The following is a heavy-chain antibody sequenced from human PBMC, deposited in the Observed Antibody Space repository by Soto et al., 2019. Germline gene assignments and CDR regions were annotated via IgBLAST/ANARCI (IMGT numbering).Heavy chain of an antibody. CDR3: ARGPGIAAAMAY. Sequence: GGSLRLSCAASGFTFSDYYMSWIRQAPGKGLEWVSYISSSSSYTNYADSVKGRFTISRDNAKNSLYLQMNSLRAEDTAVYYCARGPGIAAAMAYWGQGTLVTVLL. CDR2: ISSSSSYT. V-gene: IGHV3-11*05. D-gene: IGHD6-13*01. J-gene: IGHJ4*02. CDR1: GFTFSDYY.